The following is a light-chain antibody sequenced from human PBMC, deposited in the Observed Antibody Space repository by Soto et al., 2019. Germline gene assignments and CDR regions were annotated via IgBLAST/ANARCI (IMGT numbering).Light chain of an antibody. V-gene: IGKV1-12*01. Sequence: DIQITQSPSSVSASVGHRVTVTCRASQNIKTWLAWYRQKPGTAPKLLIYRASTLQSGVPSRFSGSGSGTEFTLTIDSLQPEDFGTYYCQQGNSFPFTLGPGTRVD. CDR3: QQGNSFPFT. CDR1: QNIKTW. J-gene: IGKJ3*01. CDR2: RAS.